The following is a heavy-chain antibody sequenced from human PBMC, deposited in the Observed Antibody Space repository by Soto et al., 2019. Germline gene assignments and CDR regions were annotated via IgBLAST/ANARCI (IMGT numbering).Heavy chain of an antibody. CDR2: IYNGGST. CDR1: GFTVSSNY. D-gene: IGHD3-16*01. J-gene: IGHJ4*02. V-gene: IGHV3-66*01. CDR3: QRGNN. Sequence: EVHLVESGGGLVQPGGSLRLSCAGSGFTVSSNYMSWVRQAPGKGLEWVSLIYNGGSTSYADSVKGRFTISTDDSKNTLYLQMNSLRADDTAVYYCQRGNNWGQGTLVTVSS.